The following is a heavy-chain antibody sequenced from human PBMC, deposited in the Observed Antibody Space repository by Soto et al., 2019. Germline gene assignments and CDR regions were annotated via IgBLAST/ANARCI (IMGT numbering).Heavy chain of an antibody. CDR3: AKTRNSVINYNYYGNMDV. CDR2: TSYDGRHT. D-gene: IGHD3-10*01. CDR1: GFTFSEYG. J-gene: IGHJ6*02. V-gene: IGHV3-30*18. Sequence: QVQLVESGGGVVQPGGSLRLTCAASGFTFSEYGIHWVRQAPGKGLEWVAITSYDGRHTSYVDSVKGRFTISRDNSGNTAFLEMNRLRVEDTAVYYCAKTRNSVINYNYYGNMDVWGQGTTVTVS.